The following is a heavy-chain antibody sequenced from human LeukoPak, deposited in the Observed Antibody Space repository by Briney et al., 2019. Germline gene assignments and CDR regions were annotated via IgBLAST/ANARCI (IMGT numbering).Heavy chain of an antibody. D-gene: IGHD2-21*01. V-gene: IGHV1-24*01. J-gene: IGHJ5*02. CDR1: GYTLTELS. CDR3: ATAGIVVLTSGFDP. CDR2: FDPDDGET. Sequence: ASLKVSCKVSGYTLTELSMHWVRQAPGKGLEWMGGFDPDDGETIYAQKFQGRVTMTEDTTTDTAYMELSSLRSEDTAVYYCATAGIVVLTSGFDPWGQGTLVTVSS.